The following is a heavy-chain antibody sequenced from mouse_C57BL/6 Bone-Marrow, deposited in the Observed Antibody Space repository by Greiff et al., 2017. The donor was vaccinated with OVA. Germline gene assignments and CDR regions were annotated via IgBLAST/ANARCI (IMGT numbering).Heavy chain of an antibody. V-gene: IGHV5-12*01. CDR2: ISNGGGST. Sequence: EVHLVESGGGLVQPGGSLKLSCAASGFTFSDYYMYWVRQTPEKRLEWVAYISNGGGSTYYPDTVKGRFTISRDNAKNTLYLQMSRLKSEDTAMYYCAREVIYYDYVYFDYWGQGTTLTVSS. CDR1: GFTFSDYY. CDR3: AREVIYYDYVYFDY. D-gene: IGHD2-4*01. J-gene: IGHJ2*01.